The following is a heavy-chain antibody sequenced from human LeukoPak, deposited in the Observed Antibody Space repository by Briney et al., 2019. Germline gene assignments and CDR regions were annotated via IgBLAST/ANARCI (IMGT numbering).Heavy chain of an antibody. D-gene: IGHD2-2*02. J-gene: IGHJ6*03. CDR1: GGSIRSYY. V-gene: IGHV4-59*01. CDR3: ARTGYCSSTSCYTASRPYYYYYMDV. Sequence: SETLSLTCTVSGGSIRSYYWSWIRQPAGKGLEWIGYIYYSGSTNYNPSLKSRVTISVDTSKNQFSLKLSSVTAADTAVYYCARTGYCSSTSCYTASRPYYYYYMDVWGKGTTVTVSS. CDR2: IYYSGST.